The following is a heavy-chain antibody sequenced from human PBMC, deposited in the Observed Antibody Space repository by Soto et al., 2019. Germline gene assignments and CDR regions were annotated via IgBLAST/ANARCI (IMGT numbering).Heavy chain of an antibody. CDR2: LALSGFT. J-gene: IGHJ4*02. Sequence: EVQLLESGGGLVQPGGSLRLSCAASGFTFKNYSMSWVRQAPGKGLEWVSTLALSGFTFYADSVKGRFTISRDNSKNTLYLQMNTLKAEDTAVYYCAKSSKRQWPPDFDYWGQGTLVTVSS. CDR3: AKSSKRQWPPDFDY. V-gene: IGHV3-23*01. D-gene: IGHD6-19*01. CDR1: GFTFKNYS.